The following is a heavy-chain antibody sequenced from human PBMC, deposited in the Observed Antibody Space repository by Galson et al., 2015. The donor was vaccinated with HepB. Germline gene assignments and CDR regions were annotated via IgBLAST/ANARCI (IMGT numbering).Heavy chain of an antibody. V-gene: IGHV5-51*01. J-gene: IGHJ3*02. CDR2: INSGDSDT. CDR3: ATDPRDAFDI. CDR1: GYRFTSYW. Sequence: SGAEVKKPGESLKISRKGSGYRFTSYWIGWVRQMPGKGLEWMGIINSGDSDTKYGPSFQGQVTISVDKSSSTAYLQWSSLKASDTAMYYCATDPRDAFDIWGQGTMVTVSS.